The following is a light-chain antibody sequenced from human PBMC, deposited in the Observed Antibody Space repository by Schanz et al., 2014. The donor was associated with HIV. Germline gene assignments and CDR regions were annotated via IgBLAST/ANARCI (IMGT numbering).Light chain of an antibody. CDR1: QSISTH. V-gene: IGKV3-20*01. J-gene: IGKJ1*01. CDR2: GAS. Sequence: EIVLTQSPGTLSLSPGEVGTLSCRASQSISTHLAWYQQKPGQAPTLLIFGASNRATGIPDRFSGGESGTDFTLTISRVEPEDYAVYYCQQYGSSPWTFGQGTRVDVK. CDR3: QQYGSSPWT.